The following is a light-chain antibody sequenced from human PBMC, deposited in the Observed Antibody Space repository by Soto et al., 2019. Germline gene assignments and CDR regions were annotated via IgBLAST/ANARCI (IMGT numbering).Light chain of an antibody. Sequence: DIVLTQSPGTLSLSPGEGATLFCRASQSVTSNYLAWYQQKPGQAPRLLIYSVSTRATDIPDRFSGSGSGTDFTLTISRLEPEDFAVYYCQQYGRWMYTFGQGTKLEIK. CDR3: QQYGRWMYT. J-gene: IGKJ2*01. CDR2: SVS. V-gene: IGKV3-20*01. CDR1: QSVTSNY.